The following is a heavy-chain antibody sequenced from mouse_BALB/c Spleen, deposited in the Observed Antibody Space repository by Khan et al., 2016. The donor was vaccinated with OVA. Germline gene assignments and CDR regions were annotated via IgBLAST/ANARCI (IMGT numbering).Heavy chain of an antibody. CDR1: GYTLTSYW. D-gene: IGHD2-1*01. Sequence: QVQLQQPGAELVNPGASVNLSCKASGYTLTSYWMHWVKQRPGQGLEWIGEINPSNGRTNYNDKFKSKATLTVNKSSRTAYMQLSSPTAEDYEVYYSARLLINFDYWGQGTTLTVSS. J-gene: IGHJ2*01. CDR2: INPSNGRT. CDR3: ARLLINFDY. V-gene: IGHV1S81*02.